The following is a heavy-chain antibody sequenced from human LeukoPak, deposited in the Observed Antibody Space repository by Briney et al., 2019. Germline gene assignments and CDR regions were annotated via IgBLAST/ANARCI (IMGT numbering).Heavy chain of an antibody. D-gene: IGHD2-8*01. CDR1: GFRFSNYW. CDR3: ARDMETNGRAFDY. Sequence: PGGSLRLSCAASGFRFSNYWMHWVRQAPGKGLVWVSRIKTDGSRTAYADSVEGRFTISRDNAKNTLYLQMNSLRPDDTAVYFCARDMETNGRAFDYWGQGTLVTVSS. V-gene: IGHV3-74*01. J-gene: IGHJ4*02. CDR2: IKTDGSRT.